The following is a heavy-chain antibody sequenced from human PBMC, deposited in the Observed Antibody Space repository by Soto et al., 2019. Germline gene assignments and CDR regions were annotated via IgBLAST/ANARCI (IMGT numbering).Heavy chain of an antibody. Sequence: GGSLRLSCAASGFTFSNAWMSWVRQAPGKGLEWVGRIKSKTDGGTTDYAAPVKGRFTISRDDSKNTLYLQMNSLKTEDTAVYYCTTESTVTTDRDYWGQGTLVTVSS. CDR3: TTESTVTTDRDY. CDR1: GFTFSNAW. J-gene: IGHJ4*02. D-gene: IGHD4-4*01. V-gene: IGHV3-15*01. CDR2: IKSKTDGGTT.